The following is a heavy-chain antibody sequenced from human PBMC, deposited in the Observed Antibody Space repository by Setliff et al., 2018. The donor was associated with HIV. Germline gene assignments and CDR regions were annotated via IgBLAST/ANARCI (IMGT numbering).Heavy chain of an antibody. D-gene: IGHD3-22*01. V-gene: IGHV4-59*08. Sequence: SETLSLTCTVSGGSISSHYWSWIRQPPGKGLEWIGSIYYSGSTNYNPSLKSRVTISVDTSKNQFSLKLSSVTAADTAMYYCASRIYYYDESRVLREEGFVPWGQGTLVTVSS. CDR1: GGSISSHY. J-gene: IGHJ5*02. CDR3: ASRIYYYDESRVLREEGFVP. CDR2: IYYSGST.